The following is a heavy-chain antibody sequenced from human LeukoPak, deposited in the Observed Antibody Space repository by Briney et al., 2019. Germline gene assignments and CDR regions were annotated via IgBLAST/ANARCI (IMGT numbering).Heavy chain of an antibody. V-gene: IGHV3-21*01. CDR2: ITTSSTYI. J-gene: IGHJ4*02. CDR3: ARGKYSSGRFDY. CDR1: GFTFSSYS. Sequence: GGSLRLSCAASGFTFSSYSMSWVRQAPGKGLEWVSSITTSSTYISYADSVKGRFTISRDNAKNSLYLQMNSLRAEDTAVYYCARGKYSSGRFDYWGQGTLVTV. D-gene: IGHD6-19*01.